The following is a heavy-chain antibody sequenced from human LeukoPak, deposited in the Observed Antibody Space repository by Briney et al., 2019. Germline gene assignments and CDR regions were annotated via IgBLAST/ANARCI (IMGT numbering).Heavy chain of an antibody. CDR2: ITGSSSYI. Sequence: PGGSLRLSCAASGFTFRTYSMNWVRQAPGKGLEWVSSITGSSSYIYYADSVKGRFTISRDNTKNSLYLQMNSLRAEDTAVYYCARGEEANMIREPPHYWGQGTLVTVSP. CDR3: ARGEEANMIREPPHY. V-gene: IGHV3-21*01. CDR1: GFTFRTYS. D-gene: IGHD3-10*01. J-gene: IGHJ4*02.